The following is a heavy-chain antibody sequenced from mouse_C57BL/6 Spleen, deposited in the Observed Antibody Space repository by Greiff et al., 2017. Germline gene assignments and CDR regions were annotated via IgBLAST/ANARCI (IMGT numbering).Heavy chain of an antibody. CDR1: GYTFTEYT. D-gene: IGHD3-2*02. J-gene: IGHJ2*01. V-gene: IGHV1-62-2*01. CDR3: ARHGVRLAQGLGY. Sequence: QVQLQQSGAELVKPGASVKLSCKASGYTFTEYTIHWVKQSYGQGLEWIGGFYPGSGSIKYNEKFKDKATLTADKSSSTAYMELSRLTSEESAVYFCARHGVRLAQGLGYWGQGTPLTVSS. CDR2: FYPGSGSI.